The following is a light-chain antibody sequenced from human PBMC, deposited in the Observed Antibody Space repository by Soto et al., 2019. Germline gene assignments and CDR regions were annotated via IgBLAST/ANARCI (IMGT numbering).Light chain of an antibody. J-gene: IGKJ3*01. CDR1: QSVSSY. Sequence: IMLKQSPATLSLSQGERATLSCRAIQSVSSYLAWYQQKPGQAPRLLIYDASNRATGIPARFSGSGSGTDFTLTISSLEPEDFAVYYCQQYGSSPPGFTFGPGSMVDIK. CDR2: DAS. V-gene: IGKV3-11*01. CDR3: QQYGSSPPGFT.